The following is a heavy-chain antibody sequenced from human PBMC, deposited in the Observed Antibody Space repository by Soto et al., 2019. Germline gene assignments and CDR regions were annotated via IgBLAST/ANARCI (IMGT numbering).Heavy chain of an antibody. CDR1: GGSISSGDSY. D-gene: IGHD4-4*01. V-gene: IGHV4-30-4*01. CDR2: ISYTGNT. J-gene: IGHJ6*02. CDR3: DRDIVVTTVTGGYYYYGMDV. Sequence: PSETLSLTCTVSGGSISSGDSYWTWIREPPGKGLDWIGYISYTGNTYSNPSLKSRLSMSLHTSKNQFSLKLSSVTATDTAVYYCDRDIVVTTVTGGYYYYGMDVWGQGTTVTVSS.